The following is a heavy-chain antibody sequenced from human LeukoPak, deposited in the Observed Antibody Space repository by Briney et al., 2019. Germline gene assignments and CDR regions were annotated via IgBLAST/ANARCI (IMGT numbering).Heavy chain of an antibody. CDR3: AELGITKIGGV. D-gene: IGHD3-10*02. CDR2: ISGSGTDI. CDR1: GFTFSDYY. J-gene: IGHJ6*04. V-gene: IGHV3-11*04. Sequence: GGSLRLSCEASGFTFSDYYMTWMRQAPGKGLEWVSYISGSGTDILYADSVKGRFTMSRDNAKNSLYLQMNSLRAEDTAVYYCAELGITKIGGVWGKGTTVTISS.